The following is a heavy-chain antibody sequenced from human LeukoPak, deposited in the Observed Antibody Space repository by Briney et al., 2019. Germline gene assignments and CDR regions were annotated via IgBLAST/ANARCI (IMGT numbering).Heavy chain of an antibody. CDR3: ATLSYGDSYDDY. CDR2: FDPEDGET. D-gene: IGHD1-26*01. J-gene: IGHJ4*02. Sequence: ASVKVSCKVSGYTLTELSMHWVRQAPGKGLEWTGGFDPEDGETIYAQKFQGRVTMTEDTSTDTAYMELSSLRSEDTAVYYCATLSYGDSYDDYRGQGTLVTVSS. V-gene: IGHV1-24*01. CDR1: GYTLTELS.